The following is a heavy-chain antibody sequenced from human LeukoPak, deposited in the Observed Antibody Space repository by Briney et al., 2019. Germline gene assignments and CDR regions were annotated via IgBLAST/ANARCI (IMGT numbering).Heavy chain of an antibody. CDR2: ISGSDGTT. CDR1: GFTFSFYA. V-gene: IGHV3-23*01. CDR3: AKDRYSSSILFYFDY. J-gene: IGHJ4*02. Sequence: PGGSLRLSCAASGFTFSFYAMSWVRQAPGKGLVWVSTISGSDGTTYYADSVKGRFTISRDNSKNTLYLQMDSLRTEDTAVYYCAKDRYSSSILFYFDYWGQGTLVTVSS. D-gene: IGHD6-6*01.